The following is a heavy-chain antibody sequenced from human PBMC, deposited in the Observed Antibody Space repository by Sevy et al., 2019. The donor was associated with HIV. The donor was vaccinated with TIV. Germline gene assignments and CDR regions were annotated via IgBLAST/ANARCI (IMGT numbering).Heavy chain of an antibody. Sequence: ASVKVSCKASGYTFTGYYMHWVRQAPGQGLEWMGRINPKSGGTNYAQKFQGRVTMTRDTSFSTAYMERRRPGSDDTAVLYSAGLRMTMVQGVIITTWFDPWGQGTLVTVSS. CDR2: INPKSGGT. D-gene: IGHD3-10*01. CDR3: AGLRMTMVQGVIITTWFDP. CDR1: GYTFTGYY. J-gene: IGHJ5*02. V-gene: IGHV1-2*06.